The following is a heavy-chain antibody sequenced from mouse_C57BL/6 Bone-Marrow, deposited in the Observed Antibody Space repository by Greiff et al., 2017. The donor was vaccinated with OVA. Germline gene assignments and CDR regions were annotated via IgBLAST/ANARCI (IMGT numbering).Heavy chain of an antibody. CDR3: ARRVGRGDAMDY. J-gene: IGHJ4*01. D-gene: IGHD2-14*01. V-gene: IGHV1-63*01. Sequence: QVQLQQSGAELVRPGTSVKMSCKASGYTFTNYWIGWAKQRPGHGLEWIGDIYPGGGYTNYNEKFKGKATLTADKSSSTAYMQFSRLTSEDSAIYYCARRVGRGDAMDYWGQGTSVTVSS. CDR2: IYPGGGYT. CDR1: GYTFTNYW.